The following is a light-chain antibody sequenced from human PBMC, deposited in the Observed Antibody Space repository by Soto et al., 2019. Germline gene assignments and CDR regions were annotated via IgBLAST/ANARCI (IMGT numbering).Light chain of an antibody. CDR1: SSKIVNNY. CDR3: GTWDSSLSAGV. CDR2: ENN. V-gene: IGLV1-51*02. Sequence: QSVLTQPPSVSAAPGQKVTISCSGSSSKIVNNYVSWYQQLPGTAPKLLIYENNKRPSGIPDRFSGSKSGTSATLGTTGLQTGDEADYYCGTWDSSLSAGVFGTGTKVTVL. J-gene: IGLJ1*01.